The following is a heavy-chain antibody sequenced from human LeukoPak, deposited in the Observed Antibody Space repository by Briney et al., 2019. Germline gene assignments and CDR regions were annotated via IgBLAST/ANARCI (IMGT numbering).Heavy chain of an antibody. CDR1: GFTFSSYS. Sequence: GGSLRLSCAASGFTFSSYSMNWVRQAPGKGLEWVSSISSSSSYIYYADSAKGRFTISRDNAKNSLYLQMNSLRAEDTAVYYCARGAKLYCTNGVCYGPLDIWGQGTMVTVSS. V-gene: IGHV3-21*01. D-gene: IGHD2-8*01. CDR3: ARGAKLYCTNGVCYGPLDI. CDR2: ISSSSSYI. J-gene: IGHJ3*02.